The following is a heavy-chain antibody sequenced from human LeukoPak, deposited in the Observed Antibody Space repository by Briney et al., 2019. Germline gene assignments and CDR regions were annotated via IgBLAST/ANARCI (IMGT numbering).Heavy chain of an antibody. CDR3: AGVVTQQMWDWFDP. CDR1: GGTFSSYA. CDR2: IIPIFGTA. J-gene: IGHJ5*02. Sequence: ASVKVSCKASGGTFSSYAISWVRQAPGQGLEWMGGIIPIFGTANYAQKFQGRVTITTDESTSTAYMELSSLRSEDTAVYYCAGVVTQQMWDWFDPWGQGTLVTVSS. V-gene: IGHV1-69*05. D-gene: IGHD1-26*01.